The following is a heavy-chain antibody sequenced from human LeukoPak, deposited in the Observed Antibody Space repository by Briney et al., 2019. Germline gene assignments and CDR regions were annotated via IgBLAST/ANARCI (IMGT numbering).Heavy chain of an antibody. V-gene: IGHV1-69*02. CDR2: IIPILGIA. J-gene: IGHJ3*02. D-gene: IGHD5-18*01. CDR3: AWSHTAMGSNDAFDI. Sequence: GSSVKVSCKASGGTFSSYTISWVRQAPGQGLEWMGRIIPILGIANYAQKFQGRVTITADKSTSTAYMELSSLRSEDTAVYYCAWSHTAMGSNDAFDIWGQGTMVTVSS. CDR1: GGTFSSYT.